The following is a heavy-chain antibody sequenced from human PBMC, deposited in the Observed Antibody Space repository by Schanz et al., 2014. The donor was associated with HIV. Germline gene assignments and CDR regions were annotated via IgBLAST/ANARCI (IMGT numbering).Heavy chain of an antibody. CDR2: FIPIFGTT. V-gene: IGHV1-69*01. D-gene: IGHD4-4*01. CDR3: ASQYSNYDSSRRYHWYFDL. Sequence: QVQVVQSGAEVKKPGSSVNVSCKASGGTFSSYAISWVRQAPGQGLEWMGGFIPIFGTTNYAQKFQGRVTITADESTSTTYLELSSLRSEDTAVYYCASQYSNYDSSRRYHWYFDLWGRGTLVTVSS. CDR1: GGTFSSYA. J-gene: IGHJ2*01.